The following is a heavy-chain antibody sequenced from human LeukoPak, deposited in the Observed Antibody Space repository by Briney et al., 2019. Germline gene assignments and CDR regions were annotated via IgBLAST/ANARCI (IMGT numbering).Heavy chain of an antibody. Sequence: SETLSLTCGVSGGSIGTYYWSWIRQPPGKGLEWIAFIHKNGNTNYNPSLRSRVAMSLDTSNNRLSLNLNSVTAADTATYFCARHGQRLALDVWGRGAMVIVSS. D-gene: IGHD3-16*01. CDR2: IHKNGNT. CDR1: GGSIGTYY. J-gene: IGHJ3*01. V-gene: IGHV4-59*08. CDR3: ARHGQRLALDV.